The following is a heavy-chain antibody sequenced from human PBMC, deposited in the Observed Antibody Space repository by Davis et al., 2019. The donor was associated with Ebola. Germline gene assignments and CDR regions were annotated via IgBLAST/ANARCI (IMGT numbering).Heavy chain of an antibody. J-gene: IGHJ5*02. CDR3: ARGKWFDP. CDR2: IIPILGIA. CDR1: GGTFSSYT. Sequence: AASVKVSCKASGGTFSSYTISWVRQAPGQGLEWMGRIIPILGIANYAQKFQGRVTMTRDTSTSTVYMELSSLRSEDTAVYYCARGKWFDPWGQGTLVSVTS. V-gene: IGHV1-69*02.